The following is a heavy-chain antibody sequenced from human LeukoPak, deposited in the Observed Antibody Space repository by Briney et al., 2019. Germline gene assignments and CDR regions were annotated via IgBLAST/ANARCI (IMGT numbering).Heavy chain of an antibody. D-gene: IGHD3/OR15-3a*01. CDR1: GYTFTGFG. V-gene: IGHV1-18*01. CDR2: ISAYNGNT. CDR3: ARLLDPGLDY. Sequence: ASVKVSCTASGYTFTGFGISWVRQAPGQGLEWMGWISAYNGNTNYAQKLQGRVTMTTVTSTNTAYMELRSLRSDDTAVYYCARLLDPGLDYWGRGTLVTVSS. J-gene: IGHJ4*02.